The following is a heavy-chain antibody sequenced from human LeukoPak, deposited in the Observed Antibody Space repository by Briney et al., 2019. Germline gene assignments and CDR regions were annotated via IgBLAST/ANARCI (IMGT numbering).Heavy chain of an antibody. CDR2: ISSDGSST. J-gene: IGHJ4*02. D-gene: IGHD7-27*01. Sequence: PGGSLRLSCAASGFSFSSNWMHWVRQAPGKGLVWVSRISSDGSSTTYADSVKGRFTISRDNAKNTVYLQMNSLRAEDTAVYYCARDIALGRIEYWGQGTLVTVSS. CDR3: ARDIALGRIEY. V-gene: IGHV3-74*03. CDR1: GFSFSSNW.